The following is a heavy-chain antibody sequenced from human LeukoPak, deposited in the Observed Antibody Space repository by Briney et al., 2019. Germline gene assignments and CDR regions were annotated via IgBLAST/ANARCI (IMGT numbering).Heavy chain of an antibody. CDR2: INTNTGNP. CDR1: GYTFTSYA. V-gene: IGHV7-4-1*02. D-gene: IGHD6-13*01. CDR3: ARAGSSAAAGPAQLRYYYYYGMDV. Sequence: ASVKVSCKASGYTFTSYAMNWVRQAPGQGLEWMGWINTNTGNPTYAQGFTGRFVFSLDTSVSTAYLQISSLKAEDTAVYYCARAGSSAAAGPAQLRYYYYYGMDVWGQGTTVTVSS. J-gene: IGHJ6*02.